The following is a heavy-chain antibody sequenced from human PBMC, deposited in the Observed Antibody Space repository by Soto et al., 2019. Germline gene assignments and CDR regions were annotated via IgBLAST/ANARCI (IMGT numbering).Heavy chain of an antibody. D-gene: IGHD3-22*01. J-gene: IGHJ4*02. Sequence: PGGSLRLSCVASGFTVSSNYMSWVRQAPGKGLEWVSVIYSGGSTYYADSVKGRFTISRDNSKDTLYLQMNSLRAEDTAVYYCARNNYDSGGGFDYWGQGTLVTVSS. V-gene: IGHV3-53*01. CDR3: ARNNYDSGGGFDY. CDR2: IYSGGST. CDR1: GFTVSSNY.